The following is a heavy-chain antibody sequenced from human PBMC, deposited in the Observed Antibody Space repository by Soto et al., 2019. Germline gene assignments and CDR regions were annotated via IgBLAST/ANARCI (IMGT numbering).Heavy chain of an antibody. CDR3: ARDQGIAVAVFDY. CDR1: GDSVTSGSYY. V-gene: IGHV4-61*01. Sequence: QVQLQESGAGLVKPSETLSLTCTVSGDSVTSGSYYWSWIRQPPGKGLEWIGYIYNSGSTNYNPSLKSRVTISIDTSKRQISLKLSSVTAADTAVYYCARDQGIAVAVFDYWGQGTVVTVSS. CDR2: IYNSGST. D-gene: IGHD6-19*01. J-gene: IGHJ4*02.